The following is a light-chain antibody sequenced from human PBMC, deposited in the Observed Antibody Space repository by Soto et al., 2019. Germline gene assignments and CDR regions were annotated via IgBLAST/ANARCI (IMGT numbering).Light chain of an antibody. V-gene: IGKV3-20*01. Sequence: EIVLTQSPGTLSLSPGERATLSCRASQSVSSSYLAWYQQKPGQAPRLLIYGASIRASGIPDRFNGGGSGTDFTLTISRLEPEDFAIYYCQHYGNSLWTFGQGTKVDIK. CDR2: GAS. J-gene: IGKJ1*01. CDR3: QHYGNSLWT. CDR1: QSVSSSY.